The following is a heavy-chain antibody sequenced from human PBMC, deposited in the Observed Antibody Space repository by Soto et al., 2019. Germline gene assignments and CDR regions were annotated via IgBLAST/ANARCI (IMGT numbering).Heavy chain of an antibody. D-gene: IGHD4-4*01. Sequence: QVQLVQSGAEVKKPGSSVKVSCKASGGTFSSYTIIWMRQAPGQGFEYMGKITPMVGIANTAQKFQGRVTVTADKSTTTAYIALSSLRSENTAVYFCASPMSTVTPDCRRWYSGMDVWGQGTTVSVSS. CDR1: GGTFSSYT. J-gene: IGHJ6*02. CDR2: ITPMVGIA. V-gene: IGHV1-69*02. CDR3: ASPMSTVTPDCRRWYSGMDV.